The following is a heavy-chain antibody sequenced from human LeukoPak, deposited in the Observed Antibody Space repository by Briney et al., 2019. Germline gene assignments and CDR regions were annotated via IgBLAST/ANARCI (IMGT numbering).Heavy chain of an antibody. CDR2: IGSGGDT. D-gene: IGHD3/OR15-3a*01. J-gene: IGHJ4*02. Sequence: GGSLRLSCAASGFTFSNYAMTWVRLAPGKGLEWVSSIGSGGDTYYVDSVKGRFTISRDNSKNTLYLQMNSLRDEDTAMYFCAKHFYSVDDFRPGRRYFDFWGQGTLVTVSS. V-gene: IGHV3-23*01. CDR1: GFTFSNYA. CDR3: AKHFYSVDDFRPGRRYFDF.